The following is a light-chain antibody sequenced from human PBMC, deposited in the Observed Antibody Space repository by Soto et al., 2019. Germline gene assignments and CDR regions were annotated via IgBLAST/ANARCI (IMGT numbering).Light chain of an antibody. Sequence: IQMTQSPSSLSASVGDRVTVSCRTSENSASYVSWFQQRPGKPPKLLIYSASTLHSGASSRFSGNGSGTHFTLSVESLQAEDVATYYCQQTFSLPYTFGQGTKVEI. CDR1: ENSASY. CDR2: SAS. J-gene: IGKJ2*01. V-gene: IGKV1-39*01. CDR3: QQTFSLPYT.